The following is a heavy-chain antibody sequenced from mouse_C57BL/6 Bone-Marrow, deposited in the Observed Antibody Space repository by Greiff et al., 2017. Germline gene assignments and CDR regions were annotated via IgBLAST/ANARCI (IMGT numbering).Heavy chain of an antibody. CDR3: ARWPFFDD. V-gene: IGHV1-76*01. J-gene: IGHJ2*01. CDR2: IYPGSGNT. Sequence: VQLQQSGAELVRPGASVKLSCKASGYTFTDYYINWVKQRPGQGLEWIARIYPGSGNTYYNEKFKGKATLTAEKSSSTAYMQLSSLTSEDSAVYFCARWPFFDDWGQGTTLTVSS. CDR1: GYTFTDYY.